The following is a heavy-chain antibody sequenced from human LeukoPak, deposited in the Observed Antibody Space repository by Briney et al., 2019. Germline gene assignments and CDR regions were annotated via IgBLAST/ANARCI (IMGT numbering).Heavy chain of an antibody. J-gene: IGHJ4*02. CDR3: ATDGPHHDLDN. CDR2: IWNDATTQ. D-gene: IGHD3-22*01. CDR1: GLNFGAYG. Sequence: GGSLRLSCAASGLNFGAYGMHWARQAPAKGLEWVASIWNDATTQYYADSVKGRFTISRDNSKKTLHLQMNSLTAEDTAVYYCATDGPHHDLDNWGQGVLVTVSS. V-gene: IGHV3-30*02.